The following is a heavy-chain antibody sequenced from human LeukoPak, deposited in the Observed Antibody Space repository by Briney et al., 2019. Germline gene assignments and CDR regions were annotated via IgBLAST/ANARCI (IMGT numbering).Heavy chain of an antibody. D-gene: IGHD3-22*01. J-gene: IGHJ4*02. Sequence: SETLSLTCTVSGGSISSYYWSWIRQPPGKGLEWIGYIYYSGSTNYNPSLKSRVTISVDTSTNEFSLKLTSVTAADTAVYYCARAYYSDSNAPYYFDYWGEGTLVIVSS. V-gene: IGHV4-59*08. CDR1: GGSISSYY. CDR2: IYYSGST. CDR3: ARAYYSDSNAPYYFDY.